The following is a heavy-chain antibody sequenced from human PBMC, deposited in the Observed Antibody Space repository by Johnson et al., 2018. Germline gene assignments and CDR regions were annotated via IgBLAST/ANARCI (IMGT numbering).Heavy chain of an antibody. D-gene: IGHD1-1*01. CDR1: GGSIRNFNW. V-gene: IGHV4-4*02. CDR3: TRGDNAWTDGPFAY. Sequence: QVQLQESGPGLVKASGTLSLACTVSGGSIRNFNWWSWVRQPPGKGLEWIGEIFHSGDTKYNPSLKSRVSISIDKSNNQFSLRLSSVTAADTAVYYCTRGDNAWTDGPFAYWGQGTRVTVSS. J-gene: IGHJ4*02. CDR2: IFHSGDT.